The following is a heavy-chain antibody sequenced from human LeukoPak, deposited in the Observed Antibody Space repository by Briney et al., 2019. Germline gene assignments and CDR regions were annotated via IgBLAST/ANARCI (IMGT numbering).Heavy chain of an antibody. CDR3: ARMSGYYFAHDY. Sequence: ASVKVSCKASGYTFTSYYMHWVRQATGQGLEWMGWMNPNSGNTGYAQKFQGRVTMTRNTSISTAYMELSSLRSEDTAVYYCARMSGYYFAHDYWGQGTLVTVSS. J-gene: IGHJ4*02. CDR1: GYTFTSYY. D-gene: IGHD3-22*01. CDR2: MNPNSGNT. V-gene: IGHV1-8*02.